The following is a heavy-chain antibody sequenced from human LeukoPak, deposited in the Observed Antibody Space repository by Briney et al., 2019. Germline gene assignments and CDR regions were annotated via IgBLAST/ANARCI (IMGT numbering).Heavy chain of an antibody. CDR2: ISAYNGNT. CDR3: ARDMELLDAFDI. D-gene: IGHD1-26*01. CDR1: ASTFTSYG. Sequence: GASVTVSCKASASTFTSYGFSWVRQAPGQGLEWMGWISAYNGNTNYAQKLQGRVTMTTHTSTSTAYMELRSLRSDDTAVYYCARDMELLDAFDIWGQGTMVTVSS. V-gene: IGHV1-18*01. J-gene: IGHJ3*02.